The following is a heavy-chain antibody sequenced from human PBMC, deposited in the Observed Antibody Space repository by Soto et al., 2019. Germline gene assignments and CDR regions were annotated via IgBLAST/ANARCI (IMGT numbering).Heavy chain of an antibody. V-gene: IGHV4-30-2*01. Sequence: QLQLQESGSGLVKPSQTLSLTCAVSDGSISSGDYSWSWIRQPPGKGLEWIGYIYHSGTTYYNPSLKSRVTISVDRSKNQFSLKLNFVTAADTAVYYCARERTTVDFDYWGQGILVTVAS. CDR3: ARERTTVDFDY. CDR1: DGSISSGDYS. J-gene: IGHJ4*02. CDR2: IYHSGTT. D-gene: IGHD4-17*01.